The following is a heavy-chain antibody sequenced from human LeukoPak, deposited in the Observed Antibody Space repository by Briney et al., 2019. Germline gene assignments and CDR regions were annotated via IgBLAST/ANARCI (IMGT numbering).Heavy chain of an antibody. Sequence: GASVKVSCKASGYTFTSYGISWVRQAPGQGLEWMGWISSYNGNTNYAQKLQGRATITTDTSTSTAYMELRSLRSDDTAVYYCARGSFPSDDILTGPFDNWGQGTLVTVSS. D-gene: IGHD3-9*01. J-gene: IGHJ4*02. CDR3: ARGSFPSDDILTGPFDN. CDR1: GYTFTSYG. CDR2: ISSYNGNT. V-gene: IGHV1-18*01.